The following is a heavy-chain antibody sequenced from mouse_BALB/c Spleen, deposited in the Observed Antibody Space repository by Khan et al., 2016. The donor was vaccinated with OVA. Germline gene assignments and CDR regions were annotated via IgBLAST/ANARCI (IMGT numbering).Heavy chain of an antibody. CDR1: GFSITSGYG. V-gene: IGHV3-2*02. Sequence: EVQLQESGPGLVKPSQSLSLTCTVTGFSITSGYGWNWLRQFPGNKLEWMGYISYSGSTNYNPSLKSRISITRDTSKNQFFLQLNSVTTEDTATYYSARTARIKYWGQGTTLTVSS. D-gene: IGHD1-2*01. J-gene: IGHJ2*01. CDR2: ISYSGST. CDR3: ARTARIKY.